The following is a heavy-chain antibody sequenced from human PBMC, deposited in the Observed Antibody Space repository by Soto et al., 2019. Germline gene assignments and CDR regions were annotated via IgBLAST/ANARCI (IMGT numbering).Heavy chain of an antibody. CDR1: GFTFSSYA. CDR3: AREEAARPHGMDV. V-gene: IGHV3-23*01. J-gene: IGHJ6*02. D-gene: IGHD6-6*01. CDR2: ISGSGGST. Sequence: GSLRLSCAASGFTFSSYAMSWVRQAPGKGLEWVSAISGSGGSTYYADSVKGRFTISRDNSKNTLYLQMNSLRAGDTAVYYCAREEAARPHGMDVWGQGTTVTVPS.